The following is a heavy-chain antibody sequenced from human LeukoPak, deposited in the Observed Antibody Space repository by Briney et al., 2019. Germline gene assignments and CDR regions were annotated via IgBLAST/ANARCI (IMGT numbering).Heavy chain of an antibody. J-gene: IGHJ6*02. CDR3: AKDCGTGPSYYYYGMDV. Sequence: PGGSLRLSCAASGFTFSSYGMPWVRQAPGKGLEWVAVISYDGSNKYYADSVKGRFTISRDNSKNTLYLQVNSLRAEDTAVYYCAKDCGTGPSYYYYGMDVWGQGTTVTVSS. CDR2: ISYDGSNK. CDR1: GFTFSSYG. D-gene: IGHD1-26*01. V-gene: IGHV3-30*18.